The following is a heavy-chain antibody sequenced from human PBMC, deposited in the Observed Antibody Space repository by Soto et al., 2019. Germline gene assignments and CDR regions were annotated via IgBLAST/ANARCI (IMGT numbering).Heavy chain of an antibody. CDR1: GFTFSIYE. V-gene: IGHV3-48*03. Sequence: PWGSLGLGCASSGFTFSIYEMNWVRQAPGKGLEWVSYISSSGSTIYYADSVKGRFTISRDNAKNSLYLQMNSLRAEDTAVYYCARDRGYDLFTGGMDVWGQGTTFTVSS. D-gene: IGHD5-12*01. J-gene: IGHJ6*01. CDR3: ARDRGYDLFTGGMDV. CDR2: ISSSGSTI.